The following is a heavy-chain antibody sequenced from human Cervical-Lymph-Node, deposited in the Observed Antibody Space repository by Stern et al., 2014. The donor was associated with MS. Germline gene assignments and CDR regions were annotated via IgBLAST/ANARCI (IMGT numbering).Heavy chain of an antibody. CDR3: ARGPGSRDAFDI. J-gene: IGHJ3*02. CDR1: GDTLNGYY. CDR2: ITPDGGGT. Sequence: VQLVESGGEVKKPGASGKGSCKPSGDTLNGYYMHWVRQDPGKGLEWMCWITPDGGGTTYAQKFQGWVTMTRDSSIRTAYMELSRLRSDDTAVYYCARGPGSRDAFDIWGQGTMGTVSS. V-gene: IGHV1-2*04.